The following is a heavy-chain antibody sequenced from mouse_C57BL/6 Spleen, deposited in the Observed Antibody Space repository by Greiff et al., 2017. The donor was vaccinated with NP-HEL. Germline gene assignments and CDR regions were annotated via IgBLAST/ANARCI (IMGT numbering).Heavy chain of an antibody. CDR3: ARRGDGYGY. V-gene: IGHV5-6*02. D-gene: IGHD2-2*01. J-gene: IGHJ2*01. CDR1: GFTFSSYG. CDR2: ISSGGSYT. Sequence: DVQLVESGGDLVKPGGSLKLSCAASGFTFSSYGMSWVRQTPDKRLEWVATISSGGSYTYYPDSVKGRFTISRDNAKNTLYLQMSSLKSEDTAMYYCARRGDGYGYWGQGTTLTVSS.